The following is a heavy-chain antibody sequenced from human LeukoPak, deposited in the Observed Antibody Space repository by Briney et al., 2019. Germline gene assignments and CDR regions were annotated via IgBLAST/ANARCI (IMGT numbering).Heavy chain of an antibody. D-gene: IGHD3-22*01. J-gene: IGHJ3*02. CDR3: ARGPYSYDSSGAFDI. CDR1: GDSISSGDYY. V-gene: IGHV4-61*02. CDR2: ISSSEST. Sequence: SETLSLTCTVSGDSISSGDYYWSWIRQPAGKGLEWIWRISSSESTKYNPSLKSRVTISVDTSKNPFSLKLSSVTAADTAVYFCARGPYSYDSSGAFDIWGQGTMVTVSS.